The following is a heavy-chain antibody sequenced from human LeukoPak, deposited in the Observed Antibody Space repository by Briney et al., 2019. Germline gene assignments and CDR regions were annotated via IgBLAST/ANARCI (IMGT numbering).Heavy chain of an antibody. CDR2: IIPIFGTA. Sequence: GASVTVSCKASGGTFSSYAISWVRQAPGQGLEWMGGIIPIFGTANYAQKFQGRVTITADESTSTAYMELSSLRSEDTAVYYCARGYYDSSGYSSDYWGQGTLVTVSS. CDR3: ARGYYDSSGYSSDY. D-gene: IGHD3-22*01. V-gene: IGHV1-69*13. J-gene: IGHJ4*02. CDR1: GGTFSSYA.